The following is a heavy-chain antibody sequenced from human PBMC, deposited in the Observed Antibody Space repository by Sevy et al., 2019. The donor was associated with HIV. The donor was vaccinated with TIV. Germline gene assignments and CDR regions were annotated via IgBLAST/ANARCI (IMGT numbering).Heavy chain of an antibody. CDR3: ARDRATSANGTLFDY. CDR1: GFTSSSYA. Sequence: GGSLRLSCAASGFTSSSYAMSWVRQPPGRGLEWVSTLSDSGVSTYYADSVKGRFTISRDNSKNILYLQMNSLRAEDTAVYYCARDRATSANGTLFDYWGQGTLVTVYS. D-gene: IGHD2-8*01. V-gene: IGHV3-23*01. J-gene: IGHJ4*02. CDR2: LSDSGVST.